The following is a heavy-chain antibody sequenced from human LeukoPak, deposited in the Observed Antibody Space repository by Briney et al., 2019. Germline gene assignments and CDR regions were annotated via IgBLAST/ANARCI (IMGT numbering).Heavy chain of an antibody. D-gene: IGHD1-1*01. V-gene: IGHV4-38-2*02. Sequence: SETLSLTCTVSGYSISSGYYWGWIRQPPGKGLEWIGSIYHSGSTYYNPSLKSRVTISVDASKNQFSLKLSSVTAADTAVYYCARHGVPGPNDEGLFAFDIWGQGTMVTVSS. CDR1: GYSISSGYY. CDR2: IYHSGST. J-gene: IGHJ3*02. CDR3: ARHGVPGPNDEGLFAFDI.